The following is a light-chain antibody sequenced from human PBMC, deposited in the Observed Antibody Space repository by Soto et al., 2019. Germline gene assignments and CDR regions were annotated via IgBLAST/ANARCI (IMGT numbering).Light chain of an antibody. CDR3: ASFTTSSLWV. CDR2: EVS. Sequence: QSALTQPASVSGSPGQSITISCTGTSSDIGAYDYVSWFQQHPGKAPNLMIYEVSKRPSGVSSRFSGSRSGNTASLTISGLQAEDEADYYCASFTTSSLWVFGGGTKLTVL. CDR1: SSDIGAYDY. J-gene: IGLJ3*02. V-gene: IGLV2-14*01.